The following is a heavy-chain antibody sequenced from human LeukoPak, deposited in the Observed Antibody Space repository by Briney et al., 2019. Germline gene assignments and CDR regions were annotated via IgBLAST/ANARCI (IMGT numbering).Heavy chain of an antibody. CDR2: ISYDGSNK. J-gene: IGHJ3*02. D-gene: IGHD4-17*01. Sequence: GGSLRLSCAASGFTFSSYAMHWVRQAPGKGLEWVAVISYDGSNKYYADSVKGRFTISRDNSKNTLYLQMNSLRAEDTAVYCCARDDYEAFDIWGQGTMVTVSS. CDR1: GFTFSSYA. V-gene: IGHV3-30*04. CDR3: ARDDYEAFDI.